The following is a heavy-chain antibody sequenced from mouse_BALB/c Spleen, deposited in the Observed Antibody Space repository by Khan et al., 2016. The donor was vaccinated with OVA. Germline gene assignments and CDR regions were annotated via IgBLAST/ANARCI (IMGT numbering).Heavy chain of an antibody. CDR1: GYTFTSYW. V-gene: IGHV1-7*01. CDR2: INPSTGST. Sequence: QVQLQQSGAELAKPGASVKMSCKASGYTFTSYWMHWVKQRPGQGLEWIGYINPSTGSTEYHQRFKDKATLTADKSYSSPYMQLSSLTSEESAVYYCANHGSSSAWLTYWGQGTLVTVSA. CDR3: ANHGSSSAWLTY. D-gene: IGHD1-1*01. J-gene: IGHJ3*01.